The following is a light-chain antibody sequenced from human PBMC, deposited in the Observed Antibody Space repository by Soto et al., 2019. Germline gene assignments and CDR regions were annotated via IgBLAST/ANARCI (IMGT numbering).Light chain of an antibody. V-gene: IGKV3-20*01. CDR1: QSVSSSY. Sequence: EIVLTQSPGTLSLSPGERATLSCRASQSVSSSYLAWYQQKPGQAPRLLIYGASSRATGIPDRFSGSGSGTDFSLTVGRLEPEYFAVYYFQQYGSSPWTFGQGTKVEIK. CDR2: GAS. J-gene: IGKJ1*01. CDR3: QQYGSSPWT.